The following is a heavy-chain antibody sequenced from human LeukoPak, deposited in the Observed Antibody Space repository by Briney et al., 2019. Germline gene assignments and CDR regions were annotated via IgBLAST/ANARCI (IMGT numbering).Heavy chain of an antibody. V-gene: IGHV4-4*07. CDR3: ARDFTRNSYAVAEFFHP. J-gene: IGHJ1*01. CDR2: IYANGGT. CDR1: GGSISGYY. D-gene: IGHD5-18*01. Sequence: SETLSLTCTVSGGSISGYYWNWIRQSAGKGLEWIGRIYANGGTNYNPSLRSRVSMSVDTSRNQFSLKLTSVTAADTAIYYCARDFTRNSYAVAEFFHPWGQGTLVSVSS.